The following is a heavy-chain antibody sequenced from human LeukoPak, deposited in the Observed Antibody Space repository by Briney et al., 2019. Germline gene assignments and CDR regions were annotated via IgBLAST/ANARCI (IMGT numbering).Heavy chain of an antibody. D-gene: IGHD4-17*01. Sequence: SETLSLTCTVSGGSISSYFWSWIRQPPGKGREWIGYIYYSGRTNYNPSLKSRVTISVDTSKNQFSLKLSSVTAADTAVYYCARWNGDWPPAFDPWGQGTLVTVSS. CDR3: ARWNGDWPPAFDP. J-gene: IGHJ5*02. CDR1: GGSISSYF. V-gene: IGHV4-59*08. CDR2: IYYSGRT.